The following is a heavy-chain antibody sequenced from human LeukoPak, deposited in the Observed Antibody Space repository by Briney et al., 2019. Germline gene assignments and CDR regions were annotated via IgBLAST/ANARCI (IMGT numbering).Heavy chain of an antibody. CDR3: ARSIGLTGGGVDV. V-gene: IGHV3-11*01. J-gene: IGHJ6*02. CDR1: GFTFSDYN. D-gene: IGHD3-9*01. Sequence: GGSLRLSYAASGFTFSDYNMNWARQAPGKGLEWVSYITNGGSTIHHADSVKGRFTISRNNAKKTLYLQMNSLRAEDTAVYYCARSIGLTGGGVDVWGQGTTVTASS. CDR2: ITNGGSTI.